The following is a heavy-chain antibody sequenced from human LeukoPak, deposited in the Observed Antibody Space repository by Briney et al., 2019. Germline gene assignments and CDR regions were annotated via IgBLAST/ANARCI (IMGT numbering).Heavy chain of an antibody. J-gene: IGHJ6*02. Sequence: SLRLSCAASGFTFDDYAMHWVRQAPGKGLEWVSGISWNSGSIGYADSVKGRFTISRDNAKNSLYLQMNSLRAEDTALYYCAKDIGPNYYDSRGALYCGMDVWGQGTTVTVSS. CDR1: GFTFDDYA. V-gene: IGHV3-9*01. CDR2: ISWNSGSI. D-gene: IGHD3-22*01. CDR3: AKDIGPNYYDSRGALYCGMDV.